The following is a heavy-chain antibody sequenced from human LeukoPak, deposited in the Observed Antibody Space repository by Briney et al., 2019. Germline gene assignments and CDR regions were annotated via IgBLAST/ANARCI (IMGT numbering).Heavy chain of an antibody. CDR3: ARTGSGRVRGVIRYFDY. J-gene: IGHJ4*02. V-gene: IGHV4-59*01. Sequence: TSETLSLTCTASGGSISSYYWSWIRQPPGKGLEWIGYIYYSVSTNYNPSLKSRVTISVDTSKNQFSLKLSSVTAADTAVYYCARTGSGRVRGVIRYFDYWGQGTLVTVSS. CDR1: GGSISSYY. D-gene: IGHD3-10*01. CDR2: IYYSVST.